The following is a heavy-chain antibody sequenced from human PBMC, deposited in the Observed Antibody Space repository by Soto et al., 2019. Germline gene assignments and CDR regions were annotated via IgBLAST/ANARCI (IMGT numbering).Heavy chain of an antibody. CDR3: ARDTYDSSGYYFDY. CDR1: GGSISSGDYY. CDR2: IYYSGST. V-gene: IGHV4-30-4*01. D-gene: IGHD3-22*01. J-gene: IGHJ4*02. Sequence: SETLSLTCSVSGGSISSGDYYWSWIRQPPGKGLEWIGYIYYSGSTYYNPSLKSRVTISVDTSKNQFSLKLSSVTAADKAVYYCARDTYDSSGYYFDYWGKGTLVTVSS.